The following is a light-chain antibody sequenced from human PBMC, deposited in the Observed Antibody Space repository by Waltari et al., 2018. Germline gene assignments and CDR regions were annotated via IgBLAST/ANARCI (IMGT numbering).Light chain of an antibody. V-gene: IGLV2-14*03. CDR2: DVS. CDR1: SSDIGDYNH. Sequence: QSALTQPASVSGSPGQSITIHCTGSSSDIGDYNHVSWYQQHPGKAPKLMIYDVSSRPSGVSNRFFGSKSGTTASLTVSGLQAEDEAVYFCSSYSTSITPYVFGAGTKVTVL. J-gene: IGLJ1*01. CDR3: SSYSTSITPYV.